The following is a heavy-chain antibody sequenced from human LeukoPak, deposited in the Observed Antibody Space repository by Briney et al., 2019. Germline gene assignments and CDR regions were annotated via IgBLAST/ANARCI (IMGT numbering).Heavy chain of an antibody. CDR2: ISYDGSNK. CDR1: GFTFSSHG. J-gene: IGHJ4*02. V-gene: IGHV3-30*18. CDR3: AKDGPIDY. Sequence: GRSLRLSCAASGFTFSSHGMYWVRQAPGKGLEWVAVISYDGSNKDYGDSVKGRFTTSRDNSKNTLYLQMNSLRTEDTAIYYCAKDGPIDYWGQGTLVIVSS.